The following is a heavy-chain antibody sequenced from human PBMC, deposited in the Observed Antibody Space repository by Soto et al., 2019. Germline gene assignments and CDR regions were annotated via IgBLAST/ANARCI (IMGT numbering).Heavy chain of an antibody. Sequence: GVCLRLSCAAPGFTFSGYSMKLVCHAPGKGLGWVSSISSSSSYIYYAGAVKGRFTSSRDNAKNSLYLQMTSLRAEDKAVYYCAREWSGYDPLSPNYPPTTGYGMDVWGQGTPVTVSS. V-gene: IGHV3-21*01. J-gene: IGHJ6*02. D-gene: IGHD5-12*01. CDR3: AREWSGYDPLSPNYPPTTGYGMDV. CDR2: ISSSSSYI. CDR1: GFTFSGYS.